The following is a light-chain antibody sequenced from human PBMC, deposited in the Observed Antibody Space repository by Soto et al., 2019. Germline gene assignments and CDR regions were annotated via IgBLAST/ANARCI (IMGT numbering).Light chain of an antibody. CDR1: QSVSNN. CDR2: DAS. CDR3: QQYNNWPPWT. Sequence: ILMTQSPATLSVSPGERATLSCRASQSVSNNLAWYQQKPGQAPRLLIYDASTRATGIPARFSGSGSGTEFTLTISGLQSEDFAVYSCQQYNNWPPWTFGQGTNVEIK. J-gene: IGKJ1*01. V-gene: IGKV3-15*01.